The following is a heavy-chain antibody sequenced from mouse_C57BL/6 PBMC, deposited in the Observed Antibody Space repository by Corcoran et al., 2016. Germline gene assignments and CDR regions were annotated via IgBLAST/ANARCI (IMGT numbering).Heavy chain of an antibody. CDR3: ARRGRKLGAMDY. V-gene: IGHV8-12*01. J-gene: IGHJ4*01. CDR2: IYWDDDK. Sequence: VTLKESRPGILQSSQTLSMTCSFSGFSLSTSGMGVSWIRQPSGKGLEWLAHIYWDDDKRYNPSLKRRLTISKYTSRNQVFLKITSVDTADTATYYCARRGRKLGAMDYWGQGTSVTVSS. CDR1: GFSLSTSGMG. D-gene: IGHD4-1*01.